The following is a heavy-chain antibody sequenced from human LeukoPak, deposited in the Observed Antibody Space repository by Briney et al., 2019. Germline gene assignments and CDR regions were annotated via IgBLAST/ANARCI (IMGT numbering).Heavy chain of an antibody. J-gene: IGHJ4*02. CDR3: ARRYGSGSYYIHFDY. CDR2: IYPGDSDT. CDR1: GYSFTSYW. D-gene: IGHD3-10*01. V-gene: IGHV5-51*01. Sequence: GESLKISCKGSGYSFTSYWIGWVRQMPGKGLEWMGIIYPGDSDTRYSPSFQGQVTISADKSISTAYLQWSSLKASDTAMYYCARRYGSGSYYIHFDYWGQGTLVTVSS.